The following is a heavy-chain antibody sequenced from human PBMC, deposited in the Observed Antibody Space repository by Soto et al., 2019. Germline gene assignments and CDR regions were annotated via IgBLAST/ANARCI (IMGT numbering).Heavy chain of an antibody. J-gene: IGHJ4*02. CDR2: ISSSSTI. V-gene: IGHV3-48*02. Sequence: PGGSLRLSCAASGFTFSSYSMNWVRQAPGKGLEWVSYISSSSTIYYADSVKGRFTISRDNAKNSLYLQMNSLRDEDTAVYYCATQIFTMISGYWGQGTLVTVPQ. D-gene: IGHD3-22*01. CDR1: GFTFSSYS. CDR3: ATQIFTMISGY.